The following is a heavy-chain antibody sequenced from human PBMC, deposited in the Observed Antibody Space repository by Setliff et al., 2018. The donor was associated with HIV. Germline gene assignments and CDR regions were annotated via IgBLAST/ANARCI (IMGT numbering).Heavy chain of an antibody. CDR3: ARAPPGIQNDAFDV. V-gene: IGHV4-59*08. CDR1: GGSISSHH. CDR2: IYNSGST. Sequence: SETLSLTCSVSGGSISSHHWSWIRQPPGKGLEWIGSIYNSGSTNYNPSLTSRVTISVDTSKNQFSLRLTSVTAADTAVYYCARAPPGIQNDAFDVWGQGTMVTVSS. J-gene: IGHJ3*01.